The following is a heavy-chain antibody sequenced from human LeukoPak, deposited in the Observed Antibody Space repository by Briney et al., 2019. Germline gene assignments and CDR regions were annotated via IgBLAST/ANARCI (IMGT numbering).Heavy chain of an antibody. V-gene: IGHV3-66*04. D-gene: IGHD5-18*01. Sequence: GGSLRLSCAASGFTVSSNYMSWVRQAPGKGLEWVSVIYSGGIYNDGTTNYGDSVKGRFTISRDNPKNTLYLQMNSLRAEDTAVYYCARRELLGYSYGLRTFNIWGQGTTVTVSS. J-gene: IGHJ3*02. CDR2: IYSGGIYNDGTT. CDR3: ARRELLGYSYGLRTFNI. CDR1: GFTVSSNY.